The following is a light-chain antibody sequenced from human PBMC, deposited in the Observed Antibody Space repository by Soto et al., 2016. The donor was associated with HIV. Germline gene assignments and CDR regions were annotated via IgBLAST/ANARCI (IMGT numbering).Light chain of an antibody. CDR2: DDT. J-gene: IGLJ1*01. Sequence: SYVLTQPPSVSVAPGKTARITCGGNNIGSKSVHWYLQEPGQAPLLVVYDDTDRPSGIPERFSGSNSGNTATLTISRVEVGDEADYYCHVWDSSTDHQVFGPGTKVTVL. V-gene: IGLV3-21*03. CDR3: HVWDSSTDHQV. CDR1: NIGSKS.